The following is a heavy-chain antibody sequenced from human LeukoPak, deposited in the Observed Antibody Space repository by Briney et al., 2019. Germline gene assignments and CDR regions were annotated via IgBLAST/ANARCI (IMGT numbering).Heavy chain of an antibody. Sequence: PGGSLRLSCTASRFYFSTYDMNWVRQVPGKGLEWISYIDSSGSTTYCAGSVQGRFTISRDNAKDSLYLQMKSLRVEDTTFYYCESVHGGSGYDRPFDYWGQGXLVTXSS. V-gene: IGHV3-48*03. J-gene: IGHJ4*02. CDR2: IDSSGSTT. CDR3: ESVHGGSGYDRPFDY. D-gene: IGHD5-12*01. CDR1: RFYFSTYD.